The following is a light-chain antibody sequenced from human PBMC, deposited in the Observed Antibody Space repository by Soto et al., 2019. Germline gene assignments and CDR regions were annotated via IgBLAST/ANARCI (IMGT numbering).Light chain of an antibody. CDR1: QSVSSN. V-gene: IGKV3-20*01. J-gene: IGKJ1*01. CDR2: GAS. CDR3: QQYGHSPRT. Sequence: EIVLTQSPGTLSLSPGERATLSCRASQSVSSNLAWYQQKPGQAPRLLIYGASTRDTGIPARFSGSGSGTDFTLTISSLEPEDFEVYYCQQYGHSPRTFGQGTKV.